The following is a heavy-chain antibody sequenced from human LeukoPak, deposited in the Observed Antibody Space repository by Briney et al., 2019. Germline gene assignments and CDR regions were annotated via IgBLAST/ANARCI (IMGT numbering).Heavy chain of an antibody. Sequence: GGSLRLSCAASGFTVSSNYMSWVRQAPGKGLEWVSVIYSGGSTYYADSVKGRFTISRDNSKHTLYLQMNSLRAEDTAVYYCARDSGQQLAYHYFDYWGQGTLVTVSS. D-gene: IGHD6-13*01. CDR3: ARDSGQQLAYHYFDY. V-gene: IGHV3-66*01. CDR1: GFTVSSNY. J-gene: IGHJ4*02. CDR2: IYSGGST.